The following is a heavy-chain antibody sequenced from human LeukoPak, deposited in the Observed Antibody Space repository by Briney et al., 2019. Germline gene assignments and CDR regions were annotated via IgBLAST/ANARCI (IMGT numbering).Heavy chain of an antibody. D-gene: IGHD6-13*01. Sequence: PGGSLRLSCAASGFTFSNYAMSWVRQAPGKGLEWVSAISGSGENTYYADSVKGRFTISRDNSKNTLYLQMNSLRAEDTAVYYCARDIAAAGILSTTYYYYGMDVWGQGTTVTVSS. CDR3: ARDIAAAGILSTTYYYYGMDV. J-gene: IGHJ6*02. CDR2: ISGSGENT. CDR1: GFTFSNYA. V-gene: IGHV3-23*01.